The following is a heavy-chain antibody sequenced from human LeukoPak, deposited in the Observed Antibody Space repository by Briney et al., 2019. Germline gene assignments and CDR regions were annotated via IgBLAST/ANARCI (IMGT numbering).Heavy chain of an antibody. CDR1: GGSISSYY. V-gene: IGHV4-59*01. D-gene: IGHD2-21*01. CDR2: IYYSGST. Sequence: PSGTLSLTCTVSGGSISSYYWSWIRQPPGKGLEWIEYIYYSGSTNYNPSLKSRVTISVDTSKNQFSLKLSSVTAADTAVYYCARLAVFGDAFDIWGQGTMVTVSS. J-gene: IGHJ3*02. CDR3: ARLAVFGDAFDI.